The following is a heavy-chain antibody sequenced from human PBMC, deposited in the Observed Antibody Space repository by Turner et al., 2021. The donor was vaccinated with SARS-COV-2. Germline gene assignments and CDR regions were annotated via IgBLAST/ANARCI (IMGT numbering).Heavy chain of an antibody. Sequence: QVQLVESGGGVVQPGRSLRLSCAASGFTFSNYAMHWVRQAPGKGLEWLADISLEGSNKYYRDSVKGRFTISRDNSKNTLYLQMNSLRVADTAVYYCATRSGSYAGFDSWGQGTLVTVSS. D-gene: IGHD1-26*01. CDR1: GFTFSNYA. V-gene: IGHV3-30-3*01. J-gene: IGHJ4*02. CDR3: ATRSGSYAGFDS. CDR2: ISLEGSNK.